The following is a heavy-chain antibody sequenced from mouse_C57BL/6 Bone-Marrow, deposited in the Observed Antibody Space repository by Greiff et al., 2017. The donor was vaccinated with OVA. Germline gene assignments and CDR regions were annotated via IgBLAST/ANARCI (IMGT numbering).Heavy chain of an antibody. V-gene: IGHV2-2*01. D-gene: IGHD1-1*01. CDR2: IWSGGST. J-gene: IGHJ1*03. CDR1: GFSLTSYG. Sequence: QVQLQQSGPGLVQPSQSLSITCTVSGFSLTSYGVHWVRQSPGKGLEWLGVIWSGGSTDYNAAFISRLSISKDNSKSQVFFKMNSLQSDDTAIYYCARKDASSYWYFDVWGTGTTVTVSS. CDR3: ARKDASSYWYFDV.